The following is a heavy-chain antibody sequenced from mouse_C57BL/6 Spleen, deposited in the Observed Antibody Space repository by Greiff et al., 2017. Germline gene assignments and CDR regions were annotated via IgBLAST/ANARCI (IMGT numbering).Heavy chain of an antibody. CDR3: AREVQATGAMDY. Sequence: VQLQQSGAELAKPGASVKISCKASGYAFSSSWMNWVKQRPGKGLEWIGRIYPGDGDTNYNGKFKGKATLTADKSSSTAYMQLSSLTSEDSAVYFCAREVQATGAMDYWGQGTSVTVSS. V-gene: IGHV1-82*01. J-gene: IGHJ4*01. CDR2: IYPGDGDT. CDR1: GYAFSSSW. D-gene: IGHD3-2*02.